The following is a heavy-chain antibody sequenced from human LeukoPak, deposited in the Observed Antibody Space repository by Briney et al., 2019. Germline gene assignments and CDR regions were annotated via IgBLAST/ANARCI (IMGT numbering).Heavy chain of an antibody. CDR2: ISGSVGST. Sequence: GGSLRLSCAASGFTFSSYAMSWVRQAPGKGLEWVSAISGSVGSTYYAGSVKGRFTISRDNSKNTLYLQMNSLRAEDTAVYYCAKDISGYGAFDIWGQGTMVTVSS. D-gene: IGHD3-22*01. V-gene: IGHV3-23*01. CDR1: GFTFSSYA. CDR3: AKDISGYGAFDI. J-gene: IGHJ3*02.